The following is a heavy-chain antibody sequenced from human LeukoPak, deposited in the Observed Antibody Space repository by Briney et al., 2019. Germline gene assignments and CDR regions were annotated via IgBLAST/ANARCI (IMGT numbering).Heavy chain of an antibody. CDR1: GFNFASYA. Sequence: GGSLRLSCEVSGFNFASYAMNWVRQAPGKGLEWVSGISGSDATSCYRDSVKGRFTISRDNSKDTLYLHIKSLRAEDTAVYYCAKDISSNCYRGRGVDHWGQGTLVTVPS. CDR2: ISGSDATS. J-gene: IGHJ4*02. V-gene: IGHV3-23*01. D-gene: IGHD2-2*01. CDR3: AKDISSNCYRGRGVDH.